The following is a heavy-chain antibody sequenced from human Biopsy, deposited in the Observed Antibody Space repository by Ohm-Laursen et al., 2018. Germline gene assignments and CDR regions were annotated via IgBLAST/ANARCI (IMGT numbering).Heavy chain of an antibody. CDR2: IYYTGST. J-gene: IGHJ2*01. V-gene: IGHV4-59*08. CDR1: GGSISSYY. Sequence: SQTLSLTCTVSGGSISSYYWSWIRQPPGKGLEWIGYIYYTGSTNYNPSLKSRVTISVDTSKNHLPLRLTSVTAADTAVYYCARHAPSYSGSYWRYFDLWGRGTLVTVSS. CDR3: ARHAPSYSGSYWRYFDL. D-gene: IGHD1-26*01.